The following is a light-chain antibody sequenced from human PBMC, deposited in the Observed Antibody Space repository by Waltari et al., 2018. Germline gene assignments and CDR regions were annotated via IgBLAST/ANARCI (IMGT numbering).Light chain of an antibody. CDR3: SSYTSSSTVV. CDR2: DVS. Sequence: QSALTQPAPVSGSPGQSITIPCTGTSSDVGAYNYVSWSQQHSGKAPKLMLYDVSTLPSGVSNRFSGSKSCNTASLTISGLQAEDEADYYCSSYTSSSTVVFGGGTKLTVL. V-gene: IGLV2-14*01. CDR1: SSDVGAYNY. J-gene: IGLJ2*01.